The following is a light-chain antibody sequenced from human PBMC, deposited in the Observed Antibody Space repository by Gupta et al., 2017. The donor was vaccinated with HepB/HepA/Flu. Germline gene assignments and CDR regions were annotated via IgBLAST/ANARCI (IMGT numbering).Light chain of an antibody. J-gene: IGLJ3*02. CDR3: NSWDSSVNRVL. Sequence: SSELTQDPAVSVALGQTVRITCQGESLRRYYASWYQQKPGQAPLLVIYTNNNRPSGIPHRFSGSYSGNIHSLTITGAQAEDEADYYCNSWDSSVNRVLFGGGTKLTVL. V-gene: IGLV3-19*01. CDR2: TNN. CDR1: SLRRYY.